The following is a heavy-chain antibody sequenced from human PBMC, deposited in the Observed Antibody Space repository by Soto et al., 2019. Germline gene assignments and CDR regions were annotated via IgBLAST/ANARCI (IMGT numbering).Heavy chain of an antibody. D-gene: IGHD1-26*01. V-gene: IGHV1-69*01. CDR2: IIPIFGTA. CDR3: ARDRPTYSGGPTVFDY. J-gene: IGHJ4*02. CDR1: GGTFSSYA. Sequence: QVQLVQSGAEVKKPGSSVKVSCKASGGTFSSYAISWVRQAPGQGLEWMGGIIPIFGTANYAQKFQGRVTIPADEATSTAYMGLSSLRSEDTAVYYCARDRPTYSGGPTVFDYWGQGTLVTVSS.